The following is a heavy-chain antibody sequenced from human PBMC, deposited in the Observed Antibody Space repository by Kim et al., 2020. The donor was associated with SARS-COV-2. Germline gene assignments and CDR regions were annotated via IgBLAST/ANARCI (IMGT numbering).Heavy chain of an antibody. CDR1: GFTFSSYH. CDR3: AKRVRPTGGSFDS. CDR2: ISGSGDTT. J-gene: IGHJ4*02. D-gene: IGHD7-27*01. V-gene: IGHV3-23*01. Sequence: GGSLRLSCAASGFTFSSYHMSWVRQAPGKGLEWVSAISGSGDTTYYADSVKGRFTISRDNSENTLYLQMNSLRVEDTAVYYCAKRVRPTGGSFDSWGQGTLVTVSS.